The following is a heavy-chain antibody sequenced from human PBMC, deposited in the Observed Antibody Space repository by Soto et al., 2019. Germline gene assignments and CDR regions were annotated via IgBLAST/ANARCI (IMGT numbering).Heavy chain of an antibody. Sequence: PGGSLRLSCAASGFSFSTYGMHWVRQAPGRGPEWMAVIPHDGGNNYYADSVKGRFTISRDNSKNTLYLQLNSLRAEDTAVYYCAKEASGSSRFFYYYGMDVWGQGTTVTVSS. CDR3: AKEASGSSRFFYYYGMDV. J-gene: IGHJ6*02. V-gene: IGHV3-30*18. D-gene: IGHD3-3*01. CDR1: GFSFSTYG. CDR2: IPHDGGNN.